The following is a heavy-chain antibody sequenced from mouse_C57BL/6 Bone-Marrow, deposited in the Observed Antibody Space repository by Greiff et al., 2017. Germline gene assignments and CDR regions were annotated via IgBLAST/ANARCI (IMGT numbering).Heavy chain of an antibody. CDR1: GYAFTNYL. V-gene: IGHV1-54*01. D-gene: IGHD1-1*01. J-gene: IGHJ2*01. Sequence: VKLLESGAELVRPGTSVKVSCKASGYAFTNYLIEWVKQRPGQGLEWIGVINPGSGGTNYNEKFKGKATLTADKPSSTAYMQLSSLTSEDSAVYFCARGTTVVAGDYWGKGTTLTVSS. CDR2: INPGSGGT. CDR3: ARGTTVVAGDY.